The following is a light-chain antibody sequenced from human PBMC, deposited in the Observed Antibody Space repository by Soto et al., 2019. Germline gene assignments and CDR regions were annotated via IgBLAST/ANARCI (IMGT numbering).Light chain of an antibody. CDR1: QSLSTSY. CDR3: QQYGSSPPIT. Sequence: PGEIATLSFRASQSLSTSYLAWYQQKPGQAPRLLTYGTSSRASGIPDRFSGSGSGTDFTLTISRLEPEDFAVYYCQQYGSSPPITFGQGTRLEIK. J-gene: IGKJ5*01. V-gene: IGKV3-20*01. CDR2: GTS.